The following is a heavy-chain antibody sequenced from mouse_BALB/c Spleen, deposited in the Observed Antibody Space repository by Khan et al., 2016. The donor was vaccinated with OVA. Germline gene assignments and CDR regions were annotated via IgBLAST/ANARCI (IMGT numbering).Heavy chain of an antibody. J-gene: IGHJ4*01. D-gene: IGHD1-1*01. CDR1: GYIFTSYW. Sequence: VQLQQPGAELVRPGASVRLSCKTSGYIFTSYWIHWVKQRSGQGLEWIARIYPGTGSTYYNEIFKGKATLTADKSSNTAYMQLSSLKYEDSTVYFCARGAITSHSMDYWGQGTSVTVSS. CDR2: IYPGTGST. V-gene: IGHV1S132*01. CDR3: ARGAITSHSMDY.